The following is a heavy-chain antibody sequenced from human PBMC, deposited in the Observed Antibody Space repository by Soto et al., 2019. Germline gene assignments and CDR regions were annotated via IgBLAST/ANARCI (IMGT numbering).Heavy chain of an antibody. CDR2: INHSGST. J-gene: IGHJ3*02. CDR1: GGSFSGYY. CDR3: ARAVVTGDAFDI. V-gene: IGHV4-34*01. Sequence: QVQLQQWGAGLLKPSETLSLTCAVYGGSFSGYYWSWIRQPPGKGLEWIGEINHSGSTNYNPSLKSRVTISVDTSEHQFSLKLSSVTAADTAAYYCARAVVTGDAFDIWGQGTMVTVSS. D-gene: IGHD3-22*01.